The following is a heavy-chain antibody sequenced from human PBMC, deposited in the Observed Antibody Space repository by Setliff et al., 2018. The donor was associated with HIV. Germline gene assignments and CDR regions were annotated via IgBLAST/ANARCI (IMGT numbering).Heavy chain of an antibody. CDR2: IYYSGST. CDR1: GGSISSSNYY. Sequence: PSETLSLTCTVSGGSISSSNYYWGWIRQPPGKGLEWIGSIYYSGSTYDNPSLKSRVTISVDTSKNQCSLKLNSVTAADTAVYYCARGDGTKYYYYYYMDVWGKGTTVTVSS. CDR3: ARGDGTKYYYYYYMDV. D-gene: IGHD1-7*01. J-gene: IGHJ6*03. V-gene: IGHV4-39*01.